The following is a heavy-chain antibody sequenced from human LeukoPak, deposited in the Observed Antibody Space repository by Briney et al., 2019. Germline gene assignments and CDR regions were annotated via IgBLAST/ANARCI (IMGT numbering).Heavy chain of an antibody. CDR1: GGTFSSYA. CDR3: ARDLGIAVAGFRYYYFDY. J-gene: IGHJ4*02. CDR2: ISAYNGNT. D-gene: IGHD6-19*01. V-gene: IGHV1-18*01. Sequence: ASVKVSRKASGGTFSSYAISWVRQAPGQGLEWMGWISAYNGNTNYAQKLQGRVTMTTDTSTSTAYMELSRLRSDDTAVYYCARDLGIAVAGFRYYYFDYWGQGTLVTVSS.